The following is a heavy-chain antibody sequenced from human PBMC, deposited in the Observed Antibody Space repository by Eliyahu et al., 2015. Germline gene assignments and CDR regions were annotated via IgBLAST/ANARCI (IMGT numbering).Heavy chain of an antibody. D-gene: IGHD1-26*01. J-gene: IGHJ5*02. CDR2: ISGYNGNT. CDR1: GYSFSSYG. V-gene: IGHV1-18*01. Sequence: QVQLVQSGPEVKXXGASVXXSXKTSGYSFSSYGXSWVXQAPGQGLQWMGWISGYNGNTNYAQMFQGRVTLTMDTLTSTAYMELRSLRSDDTAVYYCARPHGALRENWFDPWGQGTLVTVSS. CDR3: ARPHGALRENWFDP.